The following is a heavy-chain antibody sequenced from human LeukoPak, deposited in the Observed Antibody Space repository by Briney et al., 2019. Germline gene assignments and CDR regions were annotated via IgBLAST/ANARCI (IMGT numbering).Heavy chain of an antibody. D-gene: IGHD5-12*01. CDR1: GGSISSSNW. V-gene: IGHV4-4*02. CDR3: ARDQSGYDYNWFDP. Sequence: PSGTLSLTCAVSGGSISSSNWWSWVRQPPGKGLEWIGEIYHSGSTNYNPSLKSRVTISVDKSKNQFSLKLSSVTAADTAVYYCARDQSGYDYNWFDPWGQGTLVTVSS. CDR2: IYHSGST. J-gene: IGHJ5*02.